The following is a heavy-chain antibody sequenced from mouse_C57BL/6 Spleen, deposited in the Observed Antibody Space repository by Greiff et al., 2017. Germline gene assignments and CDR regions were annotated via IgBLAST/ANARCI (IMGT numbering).Heavy chain of an antibody. CDR2: IWRGGST. CDR3: AMITTVVATADYAMDY. V-gene: IGHV2-5*01. CDR1: GFSLTSYG. J-gene: IGHJ4*01. D-gene: IGHD1-1*01. Sequence: VQLQQSGPGLVQPSQSLSITCTVSGFSLTSYGVHWVRQSPGKGLEWLGVIWRGGSTDYNAAFMSRLSITKDNSKSQVFFKMNSLQADDTAIYYCAMITTVVATADYAMDYWGQGTSVTVSS.